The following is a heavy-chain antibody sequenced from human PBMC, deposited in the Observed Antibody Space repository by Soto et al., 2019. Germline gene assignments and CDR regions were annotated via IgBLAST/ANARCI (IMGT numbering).Heavy chain of an antibody. V-gene: IGHV3-23*01. CDR2: ISGSGGSP. D-gene: IGHD3-3*01. Sequence: GGSLRLSCAASGFTFSNYAMTWVRQAPGKGLEWVSVISGSGGSPYYADSVKGRFTISSDNSKSTLYLQMNSLRAEDTAVYYCARDRVVIIPVSTYYYCYGMDVWGQGTTVTVSS. CDR1: GFTFSNYA. J-gene: IGHJ6*02. CDR3: ARDRVVIIPVSTYYYCYGMDV.